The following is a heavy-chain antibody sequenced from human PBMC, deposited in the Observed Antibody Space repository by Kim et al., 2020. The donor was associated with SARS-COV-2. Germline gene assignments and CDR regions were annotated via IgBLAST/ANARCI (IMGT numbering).Heavy chain of an antibody. D-gene: IGHD6-13*01. J-gene: IGHJ6*02. Sequence: SETLSLTCTVSGGSISSYYWSWIRQPPGKGLEWIGYIYYSGSTNYNPSLKSRVTISVDTSKNQFSLKLSSVTAADTAVYYCARQLAAGYYYYGMDVWGQGTTVTVSS. CDR2: IYYSGST. V-gene: IGHV4-59*08. CDR3: ARQLAAGYYYYGMDV. CDR1: GGSISSYY.